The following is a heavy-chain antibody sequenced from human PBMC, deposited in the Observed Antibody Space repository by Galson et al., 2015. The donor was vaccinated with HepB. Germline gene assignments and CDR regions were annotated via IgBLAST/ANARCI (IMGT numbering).Heavy chain of an antibody. J-gene: IGHJ4*02. CDR3: TRDPPLGTPFDY. CDR1: GFNFNDYI. D-gene: IGHD3-16*01. CDR2: ISSDGSYI. V-gene: IGHV3-21*01. Sequence: SLRLSCAASGFNFNDYIMIWVRQAPGKGLEWVSSISSDGSYIFYGDSVTGRFTVSRDNPKNSLYLQMNSLRAEDTAIYYCTRDPPLGTPFDYWGQGTLVTVSS.